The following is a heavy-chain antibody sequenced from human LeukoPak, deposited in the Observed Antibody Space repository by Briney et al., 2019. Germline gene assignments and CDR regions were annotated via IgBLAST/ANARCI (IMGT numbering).Heavy chain of an antibody. D-gene: IGHD4-17*01. Sequence: GGSLRLSCAASGFTFSGSAMHWVRQASGKGLEWVGRIRSKASSYATAYAASVKGRFTISRDDSKNTAYLQMNSLRTEDTAVYYCTRLTVTTPFDYWGQGTLVTVSS. CDR2: IRSKASSYAT. CDR3: TRLTVTTPFDY. V-gene: IGHV3-73*01. CDR1: GFTFSGSA. J-gene: IGHJ4*02.